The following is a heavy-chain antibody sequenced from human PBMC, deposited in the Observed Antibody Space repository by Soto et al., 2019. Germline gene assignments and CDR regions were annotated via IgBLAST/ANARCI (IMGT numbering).Heavy chain of an antibody. D-gene: IGHD3-22*01. Sequence: GGSLRLSCGGSGFSFDDYTMHWVRQAPGKGPEWVASLSWNSGFSGYADSVKGRFTISRDNAQSSVHLQMNNLRTEDTALYYCAKGRGTIVVTDAYDIWGQGTMVTV. V-gene: IGHV3-9*01. CDR3: AKGRGTIVVTDAYDI. CDR1: GFSFDDYT. CDR2: LSWNSGFS. J-gene: IGHJ3*02.